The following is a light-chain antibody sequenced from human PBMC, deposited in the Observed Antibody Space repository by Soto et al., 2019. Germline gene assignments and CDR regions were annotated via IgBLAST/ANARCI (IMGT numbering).Light chain of an antibody. J-gene: IGKJ4*01. CDR2: GAS. V-gene: IGKV1-39*01. CDR3: QQSHSAPLT. CDR1: QSISNH. Sequence: DVRMTQFPSSVSASVGDRVIITCQAGQSISNHLNWYQQKPGKAPKLLIYGASALGSEVPTRFSGSRSGTEFTLTISSLQPEDLGTYYCQQSHSAPLTFAGGTKVEIK.